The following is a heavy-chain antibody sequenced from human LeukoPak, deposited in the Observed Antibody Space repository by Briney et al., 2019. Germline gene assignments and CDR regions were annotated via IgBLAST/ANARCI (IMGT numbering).Heavy chain of an antibody. CDR3: TRIRPCDNTYCPDLFDS. CDR2: LTASSGST. Sequence: PGGSLKISLAGSGFNAKRNYMSCGRQAPGKGLEWVSALTASSGSTYSADSVKGRFTISRDNSKNTLYLQMDNQRAEDAAVYYCTRIRPCDNTYCPDLFDSGGQGTMVTVSS. D-gene: IGHD1-26*01. CDR1: GFNAKRNY. J-gene: IGHJ3*02. V-gene: IGHV3-23*01.